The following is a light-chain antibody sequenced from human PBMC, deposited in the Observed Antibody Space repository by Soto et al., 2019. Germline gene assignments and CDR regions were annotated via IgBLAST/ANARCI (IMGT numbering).Light chain of an antibody. J-gene: IGLJ1*01. V-gene: IGLV2-8*01. Sequence: QSALTQPPSASGSPGQSVTISCTGTSSDVGGYNFVSWYQQHPGKAPKRIIFEVTKRPSGVPDRFSGSKSGNTASLTVSGLLAEDEADYYCASYAGGNQVFGTGTKLTVL. CDR2: EVT. CDR3: ASYAGGNQV. CDR1: SSDVGGYNF.